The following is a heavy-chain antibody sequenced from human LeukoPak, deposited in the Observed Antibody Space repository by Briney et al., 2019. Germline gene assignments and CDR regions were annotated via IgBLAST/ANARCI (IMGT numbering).Heavy chain of an antibody. CDR3: ARVNYYDSSGLNYYYYGMDV. V-gene: IGHV4-4*07. D-gene: IGHD3-22*01. J-gene: IGHJ6*02. Sequence: SETLSLTCTVSGGSISSYYWSWIRQPAGKGLEWIGRIYTSGSTNYNPSLKSRVTMSVDTSKNQFSLKLSPVTAADTAVYYCARVNYYDSSGLNYYYYGMDVWGQGTTVTVSS. CDR2: IYTSGST. CDR1: GGSISSYY.